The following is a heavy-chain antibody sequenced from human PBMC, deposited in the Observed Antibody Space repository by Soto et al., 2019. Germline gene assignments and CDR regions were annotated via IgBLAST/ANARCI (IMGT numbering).Heavy chain of an antibody. Sequence: SETLSLTCDVYGGSFSDYIWTWIRQTPGKGLQWIGQINHSGSANYNPSLKSRVTISVHTSSSQFSLELSSVTAANTAVYYCARGLISGSHYSGGWYYFDSWGQGTQVTVSS. CDR3: ARGLISGSHYSGGWYYFDS. CDR2: INHSGSA. J-gene: IGHJ4*02. D-gene: IGHD1-26*01. V-gene: IGHV4-34*01. CDR1: GGSFSDYI.